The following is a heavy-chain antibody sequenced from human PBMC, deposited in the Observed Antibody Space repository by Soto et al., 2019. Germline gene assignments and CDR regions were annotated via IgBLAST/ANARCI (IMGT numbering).Heavy chain of an antibody. V-gene: IGHV4-30-2*01. Sequence: SETLSLTCAVSGGSISSGGYSWSWIRQPPGKGLEWIGYIYHSGSTYYNPSLKSRVTISVDRSKNQFSLKLSSVTAADTAVYYCARGINAYSTDNWFDPWGQGTLVTVSS. D-gene: IGHD4-4*01. CDR3: ARGINAYSTDNWFDP. J-gene: IGHJ5*02. CDR2: IYHSGST. CDR1: GGSISSGGYS.